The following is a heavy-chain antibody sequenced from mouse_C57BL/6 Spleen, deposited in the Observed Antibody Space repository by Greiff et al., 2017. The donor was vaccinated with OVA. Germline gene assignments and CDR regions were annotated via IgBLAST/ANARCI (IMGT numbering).Heavy chain of an antibody. J-gene: IGHJ3*01. CDR1: GFTFSDYY. Sequence: EVKLVESEGGLVQPGSSMKLSCTASGFTFSDYYMAWVRQVPEKGLEWVANINYDGSSTYYLDSLKSRFIISRDNAKNILYLQMSSLKSEATATYYCARGGLAPFAYWGQGTLVTVSA. D-gene: IGHD3-3*01. CDR3: ARGGLAPFAY. CDR2: INYDGSST. V-gene: IGHV5-16*01.